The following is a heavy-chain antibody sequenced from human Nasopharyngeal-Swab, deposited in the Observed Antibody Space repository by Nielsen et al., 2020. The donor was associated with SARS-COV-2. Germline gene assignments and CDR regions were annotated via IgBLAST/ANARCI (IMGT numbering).Heavy chain of an antibody. CDR2: ISSSGSTI. CDR3: ARGGDIVVVVAATDY. D-gene: IGHD2-15*01. J-gene: IGHJ4*02. V-gene: IGHV3-11*04. CDR1: GFTLSDYY. Sequence: GGSLRLSCAASGFTLSDYYMSWIRQAPGKGLEWVSYISSSGSTIYYADSVKGRFTISRDNAKNSLYLQMNSLRAEDTAVYYCARGGDIVVVVAATDYWGQGTLVTVSS.